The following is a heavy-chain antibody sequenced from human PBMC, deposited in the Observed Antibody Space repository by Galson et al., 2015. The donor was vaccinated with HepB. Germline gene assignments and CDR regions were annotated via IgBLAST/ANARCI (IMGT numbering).Heavy chain of an antibody. V-gene: IGHV1-69*13. Sequence: SVKVSCKASGGTFSSYAISWVRQAPGQGLEWMGGIIPISGTANYAQKFQGRVTITADESTNTAYMELSSLRSEDTAVYYCARGPTSAVVPAAIAARPGSVGYFYYYYYMDVWGKGTTVTVSS. J-gene: IGHJ6*03. CDR2: IIPISGTA. CDR1: GGTFSSYA. D-gene: IGHD2-2*01. CDR3: ARGPTSAVVPAAIAARPGSVGYFYYYYYMDV.